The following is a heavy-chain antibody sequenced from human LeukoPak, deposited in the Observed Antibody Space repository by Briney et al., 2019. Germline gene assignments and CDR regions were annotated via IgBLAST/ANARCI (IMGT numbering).Heavy chain of an antibody. V-gene: IGHV4-4*07. D-gene: IGHD5-18*01. CDR2: IYTTGST. CDR1: GGSISSYY. Sequence: PSQTLSLTCTVSGGSISSYYWSWIRQPAGKGLEWIGRIYTTGSTHYLPSLKSRVTMSVDTSMNQFSLKLSSVTAADTAVYYCARHVDTATDYFDYWGQGTLVTVSS. CDR3: ARHVDTATDYFDY. J-gene: IGHJ4*02.